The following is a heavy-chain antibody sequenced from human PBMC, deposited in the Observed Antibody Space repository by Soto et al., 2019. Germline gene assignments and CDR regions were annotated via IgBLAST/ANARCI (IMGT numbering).Heavy chain of an antibody. J-gene: IGHJ5*02. CDR2: IYHSGST. CDR1: GGSISISNW. V-gene: IGHV4-4*02. CDR3: ARSAEVELWFGELLSPEYNWFDP. Sequence: SETLSRTCAVSGGSISISNWCSCARQPPGKGLERSGEIYHSGSTNYNPSLKSRVTISVDKSKNQFSLKLSSGTAADTAVYYCARSAEVELWFGELLSPEYNWFDPWGQGTLVTVSS. D-gene: IGHD3-10*01.